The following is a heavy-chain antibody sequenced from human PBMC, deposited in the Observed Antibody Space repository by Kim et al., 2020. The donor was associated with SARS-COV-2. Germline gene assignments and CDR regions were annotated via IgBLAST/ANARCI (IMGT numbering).Heavy chain of an antibody. CDR3: ARAQSSRFSGSYSFDY. V-gene: IGHV4-34*01. D-gene: IGHD1-26*01. Sequence: LKSRVTISVDTSKTQFSLKLSSVTAADTAVYYCARAQSSRFSGSYSFDYWGQGTLVTVSS. J-gene: IGHJ4*02.